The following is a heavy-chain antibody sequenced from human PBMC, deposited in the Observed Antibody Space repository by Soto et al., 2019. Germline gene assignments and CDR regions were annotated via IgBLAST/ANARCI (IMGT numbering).Heavy chain of an antibody. CDR1: GYTFTSYA. J-gene: IGHJ5*02. CDR3: AREPMFGGVCYDHWLDP. Sequence: QVQLVQSGAEVKNHGASVRVSCRNSGYTFTSYAIHWVRQAPGQGLEWMAGSNIGNGNTKYSQKFQGRVTVSRDTSASTADMELSRLRSEDTAVSCLAREPMFGGVCYDHWLDPWGQGTLVTVSS. CDR2: SNIGNGNT. V-gene: IGHV1-3*04. D-gene: IGHD2-8*02.